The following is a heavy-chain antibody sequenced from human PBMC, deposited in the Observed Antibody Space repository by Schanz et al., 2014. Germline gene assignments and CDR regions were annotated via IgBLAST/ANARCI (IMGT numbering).Heavy chain of an antibody. CDR1: NYIFTKYY. CDR2: INPYDDTI. V-gene: IGHV1-46*01. Sequence: QVQLVQSGAEVKKPGASVKLSCKASNYIFTKYYIHCVRQAPGQGLEWMGLINPYDDTIDYAKKFQGRFTMTRDTSTTTVYMELSSPRSDDTAMYYCVTEKRMESGTWAKAFDIWGQGTWVTVSP. J-gene: IGHJ3*02. CDR3: VTEKRMESGTWAKAFDI. D-gene: IGHD3-3*01.